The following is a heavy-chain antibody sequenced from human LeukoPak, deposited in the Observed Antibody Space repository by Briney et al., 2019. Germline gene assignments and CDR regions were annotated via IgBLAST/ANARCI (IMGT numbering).Heavy chain of an antibody. CDR2: IYYSGRT. D-gene: IGHD3-22*01. Sequence: SETLSLTCTVSGGSISSSSYYWGWIRQPPGKGLEWIGSIYYSGRTYYNPSLKSRLTISVDTSKNQFSLKLSSVTAADTAVCYCAKHGGYDSSGYWFDPWGQGTLVTVSS. CDR3: AKHGGYDSSGYWFDP. V-gene: IGHV4-39*01. J-gene: IGHJ5*02. CDR1: GGSISSSSYY.